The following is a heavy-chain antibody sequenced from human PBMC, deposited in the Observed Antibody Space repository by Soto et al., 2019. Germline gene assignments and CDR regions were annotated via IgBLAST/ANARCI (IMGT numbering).Heavy chain of an antibody. J-gene: IGHJ6*03. CDR3: ARVWAPSSVDYIWGSYRQLPVRRYYYMDV. V-gene: IGHV1-8*01. Sequence: RASVKVSCKASGYTFTSYDINWVRQATGQGLEWMGWMNPNSVNTGYAQKFQGRVTMTRNTSISTAYMELSSLRSEDTAVYYCARVWAPSSVDYIWGSYRQLPVRRYYYMDVWGKGTTVTSP. D-gene: IGHD3-16*02. CDR1: GYTFTSYD. CDR2: MNPNSVNT.